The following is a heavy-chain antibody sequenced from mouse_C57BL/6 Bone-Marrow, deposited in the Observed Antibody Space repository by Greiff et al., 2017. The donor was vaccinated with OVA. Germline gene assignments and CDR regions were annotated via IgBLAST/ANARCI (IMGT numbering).Heavy chain of an antibody. CDR3: ARGGPLYYEED. J-gene: IGHJ2*01. CDR2: IHPNSGST. Sequence: QVQLQQSGAELVKPGASVKLSCKASGYTFTSYWMHWVKQRPGQGLEWIGMIHPNSGSTNYNEKFKSKATLTVDKSSSTAYMQLSSLTSEDSAVYYCARGGPLYYEEDWGQGTTLTVSS. D-gene: IGHD2-4*01. CDR1: GYTFTSYW. V-gene: IGHV1-64*01.